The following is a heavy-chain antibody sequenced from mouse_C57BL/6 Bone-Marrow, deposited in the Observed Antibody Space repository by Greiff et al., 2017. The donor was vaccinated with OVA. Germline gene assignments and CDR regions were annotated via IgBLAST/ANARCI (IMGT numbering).Heavy chain of an antibody. CDR2: ISDGGSYT. D-gene: IGHD2-4*01. J-gene: IGHJ3*01. Sequence: EVKLVESGGGLVKPGGSLKLSCAASGFTFSSYAMSWVRQTPEKRLEWVATISDGGSYTYYPDNVKGRFTISRDNAKNNLYLQMSHLKSEDTAMYYWARGGYDYGTFAYWGQGTRVTVSA. V-gene: IGHV5-4*03. CDR1: GFTFSSYA. CDR3: ARGGYDYGTFAY.